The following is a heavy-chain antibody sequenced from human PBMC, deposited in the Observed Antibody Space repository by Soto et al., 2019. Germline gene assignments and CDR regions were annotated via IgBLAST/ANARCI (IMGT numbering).Heavy chain of an antibody. CDR2: INTGTGRT. CDR1: GYTFGNYP. J-gene: IGHJ3*01. V-gene: IGHV1-3*04. Sequence: QVQLVQSGAEVKKPGASVRVSCKASGYTFGNYPMHWVRQAPGHRLEWMAWINTGTGRTDLSQKFQGRLTIATDTAASKVYMVLSGLRSDGTAVYYWAREGIHSHVRPWGDAFDFWGQGTTVTVSS. CDR3: AREGIHSHVRPWGDAFDF. D-gene: IGHD3-10*02.